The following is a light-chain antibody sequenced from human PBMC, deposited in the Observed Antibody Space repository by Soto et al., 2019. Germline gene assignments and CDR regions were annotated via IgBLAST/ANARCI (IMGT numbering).Light chain of an antibody. Sequence: SQSVATLSVYPGVRATHSCRASQSVSSHLAWYQQKPGQAPWLLIYVASTRATGIPARFSGSGSGTEFTLTISSLQSEDCAVYYWQQYDNWPPTTFGQGTRLEI. CDR3: QQYDNWPPTT. J-gene: IGKJ5*01. V-gene: IGKV3-15*01. CDR1: QSVSSH. CDR2: VAS.